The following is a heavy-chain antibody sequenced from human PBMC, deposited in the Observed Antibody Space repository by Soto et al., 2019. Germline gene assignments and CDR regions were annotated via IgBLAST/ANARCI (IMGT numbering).Heavy chain of an antibody. CDR1: GFTLSSYA. V-gene: IGHV3-23*01. Sequence: PGGSLRLSWAASGFTLSSYAMSWVRQAKGKGLEWVSAISGSGGSTYYADSVKGRFTISRDNSKNTLYLQMNSLRAEDTAVYYCANSKPVHMLRENADSYSVMDFWVHGTTVTVSS. J-gene: IGHJ6*02. CDR2: ISGSGGST. D-gene: IGHD3-10*01. CDR3: ANSKPVHMLRENADSYSVMDF.